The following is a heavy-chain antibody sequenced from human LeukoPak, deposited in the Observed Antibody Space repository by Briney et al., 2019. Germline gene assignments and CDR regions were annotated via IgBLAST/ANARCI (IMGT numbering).Heavy chain of an antibody. CDR2: INRSGST. Sequence: SETLSLTCAVYGGSFSGYYWSWIRQPPGKGLEWIGEINRSGSTNYNPSLKSRVTISVDTSKNQFSLKLSSVTAADTAVYYCARGKSNPKFDYWGQGTLVTVSS. J-gene: IGHJ4*02. V-gene: IGHV4-34*01. CDR3: ARGKSNPKFDY. CDR1: GGSFSGYY.